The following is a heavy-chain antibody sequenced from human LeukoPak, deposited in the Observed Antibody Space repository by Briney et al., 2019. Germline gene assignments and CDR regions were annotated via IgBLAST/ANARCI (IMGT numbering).Heavy chain of an antibody. Sequence: PSDTLSLTCTVSGGSLSSYYWSWIRQPPGKGLEWIGYIYYSGSTNYNPSLKSRVTISVDTSKNQFSLKLSSVTAADTAVYYCARKNYDFWSGYYDGFDPWGQGTLVTVSS. CDR2: IYYSGST. CDR1: GGSLSSYY. V-gene: IGHV4-59*07. D-gene: IGHD3-3*01. CDR3: ARKNYDFWSGYYDGFDP. J-gene: IGHJ5*02.